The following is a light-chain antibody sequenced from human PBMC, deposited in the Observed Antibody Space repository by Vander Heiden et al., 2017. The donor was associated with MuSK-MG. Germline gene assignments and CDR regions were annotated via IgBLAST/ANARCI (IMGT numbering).Light chain of an antibody. J-gene: IGKJ1*01. CDR2: GAS. CDR1: QSVSSSY. V-gene: IGKV3-20*01. CDR3: QQYGSSPPTT. Sequence: EIVLTQSPGTLSLSPGERATLPCRASQSVSSSYLAWYQQKPGQAPSLLIYGASSRATGIPDRFSGSGSGADFTLTISRLKPEDFAVYYCQQYGSSPPTTFGQGAKVEIK.